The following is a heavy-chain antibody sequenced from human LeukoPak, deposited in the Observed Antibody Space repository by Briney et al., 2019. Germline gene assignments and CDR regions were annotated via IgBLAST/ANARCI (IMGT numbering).Heavy chain of an antibody. Sequence: ASVKVSCKASGYTFTSHDINWVRQATGQGLEWMGIINPGGRSTSYAQKFQGRVTMTRDTSTSTVYMELSSLRSEDTAVYYCAREIGPIQLHLWGSAFDYWGQGTLVTVSS. V-gene: IGHV1-46*01. CDR1: GYTFTSHD. J-gene: IGHJ4*02. CDR3: AREIGPIQLHLWGSAFDY. CDR2: INPGGRST. D-gene: IGHD5-24*01.